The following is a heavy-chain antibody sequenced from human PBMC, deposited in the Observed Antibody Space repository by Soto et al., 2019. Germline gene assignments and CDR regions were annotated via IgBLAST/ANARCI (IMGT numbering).Heavy chain of an antibody. CDR1: GGSINSYY. V-gene: IGHV4-59*01. CDR2: IHYSGNT. J-gene: IGHJ1*01. D-gene: IGHD3-22*01. Sequence: KPSETLSLTCTVSGGSINSYYWSWIRQPPGKGLECIGYIHYSGNTNYNPSLKSRVTISVDTSKNQFSLKLSSVTAADTAVYYCARGYYDNSGYYTQYFHHWGQGTLVTVSS. CDR3: ARGYYDNSGYYTQYFHH.